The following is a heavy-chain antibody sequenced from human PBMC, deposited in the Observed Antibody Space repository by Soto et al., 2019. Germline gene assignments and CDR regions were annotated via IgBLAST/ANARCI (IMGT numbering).Heavy chain of an antibody. D-gene: IGHD6-13*01. CDR1: GYTFTSYD. Sequence: GASVKVSCKASGYTFTSYDINWVLQATGQGLEWMGWMNPNSGNTGYAQKFQGRVTMTRNTSISTAYMELSSVTAADTAVYYCARGIAGAFDIWGQGTMVTVSS. CDR3: ARGIAGAFDI. CDR2: MNPNSGNT. V-gene: IGHV1-8*01. J-gene: IGHJ3*02.